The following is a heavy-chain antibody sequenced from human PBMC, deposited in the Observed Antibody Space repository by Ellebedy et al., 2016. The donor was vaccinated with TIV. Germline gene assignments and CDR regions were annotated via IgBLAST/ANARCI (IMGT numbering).Heavy chain of an antibody. J-gene: IGHJ4*02. CDR3: ARDLDKSSGWYGGAAY. V-gene: IGHV3-33*01. Sequence: GESLKISCAASGIPFSSSGMHWVRQAPGKGLEWVAMIWFDGSNQYYADSVKGRFTISRDNSMTTLYLEMNSLRAEDTAVYYCARDLDKSSGWYGGAAYWGQGTLVTVSS. CDR1: GIPFSSSG. CDR2: IWFDGSNQ. D-gene: IGHD6-19*01.